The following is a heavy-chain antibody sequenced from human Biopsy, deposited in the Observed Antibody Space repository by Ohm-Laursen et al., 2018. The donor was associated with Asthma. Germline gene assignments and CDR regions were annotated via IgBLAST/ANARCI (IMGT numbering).Heavy chain of an antibody. CDR2: ISSRGSNI. CDR1: GFTFSSYS. Sequence: SLRLSCSASGFTFSSYSMNWVRQAPGKGLEWVSYISSRGSNIFYADSVKGRFTISRDNAKKSLFLEMNSLTVEDTAVYLCARGYSTSWYFGYWGQGTLVTVSS. D-gene: IGHD6-13*01. V-gene: IGHV3-48*04. CDR3: ARGYSTSWYFGY. J-gene: IGHJ4*02.